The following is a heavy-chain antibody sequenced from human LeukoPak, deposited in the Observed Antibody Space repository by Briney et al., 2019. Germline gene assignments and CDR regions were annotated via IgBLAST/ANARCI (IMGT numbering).Heavy chain of an antibody. Sequence: GGSLRLSCEASGFTFDDYAMHWVRQAPGKGLEWVSGISWNSGSIGYADSVKGRFTISRDNAKNSLYLQMNSLRAEDTAVYYCARYGSGSYYNNYFDYWGQGTLVTVSS. CDR1: GFTFDDYA. D-gene: IGHD3-10*01. CDR2: ISWNSGSI. J-gene: IGHJ4*02. CDR3: ARYGSGSYYNNYFDY. V-gene: IGHV3-9*01.